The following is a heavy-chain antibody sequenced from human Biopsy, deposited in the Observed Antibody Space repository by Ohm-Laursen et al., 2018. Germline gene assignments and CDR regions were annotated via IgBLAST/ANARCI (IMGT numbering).Heavy chain of an antibody. CDR3: ANSIVPIYYDVTGEGAFDV. Sequence: SLRLSCSASGFTFSSHGIHWVRQAPGKGLEWVAVTSYDGNKKYFADSVKGRFTISRDNSKSTLYLQMNSLRAEDTAVYYCANSIVPIYYDVTGEGAFDVWGQGTMVTVSS. J-gene: IGHJ3*01. CDR2: TSYDGNKK. CDR1: GFTFSSHG. V-gene: IGHV3-30*18. D-gene: IGHD3-16*01.